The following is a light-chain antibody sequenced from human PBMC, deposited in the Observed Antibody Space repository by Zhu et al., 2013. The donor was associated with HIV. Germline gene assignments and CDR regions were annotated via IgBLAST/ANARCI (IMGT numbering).Light chain of an antibody. CDR3: CSYAGTSTYEV. CDR2: EVY. V-gene: IGLV2-23*02. Sequence: QSALTQPASVSGSPGQSITISCTGTSSDVGGHNYVSWYQHHPGKAPKLIIYEVYKRPSGVSDRFSGSKSGNTASLTISGLQAEDEADYFCCSYAGTSTYEVFGGGTKLTVL. J-gene: IGLJ2*01. CDR1: SSDVGGHNY.